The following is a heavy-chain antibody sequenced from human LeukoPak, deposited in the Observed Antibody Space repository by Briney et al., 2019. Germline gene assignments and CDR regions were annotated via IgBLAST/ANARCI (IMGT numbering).Heavy chain of an antibody. J-gene: IGHJ4*02. Sequence: GGSLRLSCAASGFTFDDYAMQWVRQAPGKGLEWVSLISGDGGSTYYADSVKGRFTISRDNSKNSLYLQMNSLRTEDTALYYCAKGGDSSGYYYPFDYWGQGTLVTVSS. CDR2: ISGDGGST. D-gene: IGHD3-22*01. V-gene: IGHV3-43*02. CDR1: GFTFDDYA. CDR3: AKGGDSSGYYYPFDY.